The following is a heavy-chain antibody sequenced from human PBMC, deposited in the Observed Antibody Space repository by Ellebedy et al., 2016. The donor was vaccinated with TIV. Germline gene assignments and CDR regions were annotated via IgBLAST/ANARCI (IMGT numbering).Heavy chain of an antibody. Sequence: PGGSLRLSCAASGFTFSSYWMSWVRQAPGKGLEWVANIKQDGSEKYYVDSVKGRFTISRDNAKNSLYLQMNSLRDEDTAVYYCARDPDMCSYGYCYYYGIDVWGQGTTVTVSS. J-gene: IGHJ6*02. V-gene: IGHV3-7*01. CDR1: GFTFSSYW. CDR2: IKQDGSEK. D-gene: IGHD3-16*01. CDR3: ARDPDMCSYGYCYYYGIDV.